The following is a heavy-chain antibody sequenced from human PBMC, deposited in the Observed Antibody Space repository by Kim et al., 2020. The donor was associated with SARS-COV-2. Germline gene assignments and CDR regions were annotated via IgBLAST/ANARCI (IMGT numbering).Heavy chain of an antibody. CDR2: IYYSGST. Sequence: SETLSLTCTVSGGSISSSTYYWGWIPQPPGQGLEWIGSIYYSGSTYANPSLKSRATISVDTPKNQFSLKLSSVTAAATAVYYCATHDGLRYFDWLPPFDPWGQGTLVTVSS. V-gene: IGHV4-39*01. CDR1: GGSISSSTYY. D-gene: IGHD3-9*01. J-gene: IGHJ5*02. CDR3: ATHDGLRYFDWLPPFDP.